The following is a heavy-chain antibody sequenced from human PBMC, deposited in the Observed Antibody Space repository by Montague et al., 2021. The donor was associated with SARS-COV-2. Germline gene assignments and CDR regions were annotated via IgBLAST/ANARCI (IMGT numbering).Heavy chain of an antibody. V-gene: IGHV4-31*03. J-gene: IGHJ2*01. CDR1: GGSISGDNYY. CDR2: IYYTGST. CDR3: ARNRGWGSRGAGYIDL. D-gene: IGHD7-27*01. Sequence: TLSTCTVSGGSISGDNYYWTWIRQHPGKGLEWIAYIYYTGSTYYNPSLQSRLRTSLDTSKNQFSLTLTSVTAANTAIYYCARNRGWGSRGAGYIDLWGRGTLVTVSS.